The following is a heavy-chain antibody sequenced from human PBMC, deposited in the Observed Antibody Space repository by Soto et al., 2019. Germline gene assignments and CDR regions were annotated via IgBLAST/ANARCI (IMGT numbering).Heavy chain of an antibody. D-gene: IGHD1-7*01. J-gene: IGHJ4*02. CDR2: ISYDGSNK. CDR3: ARDATGTTYF. V-gene: IGHV3-30-3*01. Sequence: GGSLRLSCAASGFTFSSYAMHWVRQAPGKGLEWVAVISYDGSNKYYADSVKGRFTISRDNSKNTLYLQMNSLRAEDTAVYYCARDATGTTYFWRQGTLVTVSS. CDR1: GFTFSSYA.